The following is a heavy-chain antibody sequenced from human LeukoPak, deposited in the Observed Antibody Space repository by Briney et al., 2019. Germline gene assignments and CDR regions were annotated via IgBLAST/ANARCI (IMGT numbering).Heavy chain of an antibody. CDR3: ARVSEMGYRQSGIDY. J-gene: IGHJ4*02. CDR1: GYTFTGYY. D-gene: IGHD1-26*01. V-gene: IGHV1-2*02. Sequence: GASVKVSCKASGYTFTGYYMHWVRQAPGQGLEWMGWINPNSGGTNYAQKFQGRVTMTGDTSISTAYMQLSRLRSDDTAVYYCARVSEMGYRQSGIDYWGQGTLVTVSS. CDR2: INPNSGGT.